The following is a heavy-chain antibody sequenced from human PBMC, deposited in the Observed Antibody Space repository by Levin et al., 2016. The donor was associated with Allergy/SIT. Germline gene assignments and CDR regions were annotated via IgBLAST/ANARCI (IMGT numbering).Heavy chain of an antibody. V-gene: IGHV3-74*01. CDR2: INSDGSST. D-gene: IGHD5-18*01. Sequence: VRQAPGKGLVWVSRINSDGSSTSYADSVKGRFTISRDNAKNTLYLQMNSLSAEDTAVYYCARDDKVTYYMDVWGKGTTVTVSS. J-gene: IGHJ6*03. CDR3: ARDDKVTYYMDV.